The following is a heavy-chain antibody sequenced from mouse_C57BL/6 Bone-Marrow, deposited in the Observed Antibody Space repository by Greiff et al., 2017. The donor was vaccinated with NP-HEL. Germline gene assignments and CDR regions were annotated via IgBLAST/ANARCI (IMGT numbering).Heavy chain of an antibody. Sequence: EVMLVESGGGLVQSGRSLRLSCATSGFTFSDFYMEWVRQAPGKGLEWIAASRNKANDYTTEYSASVKGRFIVSRDTSQSILYLQMNALRAEDTAIYYCAREAMDYGGQGTSVTVSS. J-gene: IGHJ4*01. CDR2: SRNKANDYTT. V-gene: IGHV7-1*01. CDR3: AREAMDY. CDR1: GFTFSDFY.